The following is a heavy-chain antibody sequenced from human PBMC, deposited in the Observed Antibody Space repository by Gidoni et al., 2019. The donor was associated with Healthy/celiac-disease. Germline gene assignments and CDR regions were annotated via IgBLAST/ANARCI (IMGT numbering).Heavy chain of an antibody. CDR3: ARDITGSVWYFFDI. V-gene: IGHV3-33*01. D-gene: IGHD6-19*01. CDR1: SYG. Sequence: SYGMHWVRQAPGKGLEWAAVIWYDGSNKYDADSGKSRFTPSRDNSKTTLYLQMNSLRAEDTALYYCARDITGSVWYFFDIWGQGTLVTVSS. J-gene: IGHJ4*02. CDR2: IWYDGSNK.